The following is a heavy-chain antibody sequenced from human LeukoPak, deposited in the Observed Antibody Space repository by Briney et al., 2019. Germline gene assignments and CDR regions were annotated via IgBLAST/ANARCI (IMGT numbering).Heavy chain of an antibody. CDR3: ASGASSSSLDY. Sequence: TLSLTCTVSGGSISSGGYYWSWIRQHPGEGLEWIGYIYYSGSTYYNPSLKSRVTISVDTSKNQFSLKLSSVTAADTAVYYCASGASSSSLDYWGQGTLVTVSS. CDR2: IYYSGST. V-gene: IGHV4-31*03. J-gene: IGHJ4*02. D-gene: IGHD6-6*01. CDR1: GGSISSGGYY.